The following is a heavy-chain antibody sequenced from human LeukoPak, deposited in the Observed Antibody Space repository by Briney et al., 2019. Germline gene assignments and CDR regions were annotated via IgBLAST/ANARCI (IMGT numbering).Heavy chain of an antibody. Sequence: GSLRLSCAASGFTFSRHGMHWVRQAPGKGLEWIGEIYHYGTTNYNPSLKGRVTISVDKSKNQFSLKFNSVTAADTAVYYCARGPSLGAHLDYWGQGTLVTVSS. CDR1: GFTFSRHG. CDR3: ARGPSLGAHLDY. J-gene: IGHJ4*02. CDR2: IYHYGTT. V-gene: IGHV4-4*02. D-gene: IGHD1-26*01.